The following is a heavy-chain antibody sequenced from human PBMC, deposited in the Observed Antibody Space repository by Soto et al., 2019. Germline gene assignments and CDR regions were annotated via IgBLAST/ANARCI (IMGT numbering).Heavy chain of an antibody. Sequence: SETLSLTCTVSGVSISSYYWSWIRQPPGKELQYIGYIYYSGSTNYNPSLKSRVTISDDTSTNQFSLTLSSVTAADTAVYYCAKDEWSSTSFDYWGQGTLVPSPQ. J-gene: IGHJ4*02. CDR3: AKDEWSSTSFDY. CDR2: IYYSGST. V-gene: IGHV4-59*12. D-gene: IGHD2-2*01. CDR1: GVSISSYY.